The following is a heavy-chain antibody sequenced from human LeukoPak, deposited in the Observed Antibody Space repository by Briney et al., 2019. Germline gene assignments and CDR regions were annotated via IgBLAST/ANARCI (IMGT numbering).Heavy chain of an antibody. CDR2: MNLNSGNT. Sequence: ASVKVSCKASGYTFTSYDINWVRQATGQGLEWMGWMNLNSGNTGYAQKFQGRVTMTRDTSISTAYMELSRLRSDDTAVYYCARGPRIAVAGTEDWFDPWGQGTLVTVSS. CDR1: GYTFTSYD. D-gene: IGHD6-19*01. CDR3: ARGPRIAVAGTEDWFDP. V-gene: IGHV1-8*01. J-gene: IGHJ5*02.